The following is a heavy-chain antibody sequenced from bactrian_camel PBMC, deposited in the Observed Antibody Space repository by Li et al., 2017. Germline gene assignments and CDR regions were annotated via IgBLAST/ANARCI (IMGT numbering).Heavy chain of an antibody. CDR1: GFTDSACH. D-gene: IGHD3*01. V-gene: IGHV3S1*01. CDR3: AQDPEVWGVHPRNLGV. CDR2: INSSGRST. Sequence: VQLVESGGDLVQPGESLRLSCTGSGFTDSACHMAWVRQAPGKGLEWVSDINSSGRSTNYADSVKGRFTISRDNAKNTLYLQLNSLTREDSAMYYCAQDPEVWGVHPRNLGVWGQGTQVTVS. J-gene: IGHJ6*01.